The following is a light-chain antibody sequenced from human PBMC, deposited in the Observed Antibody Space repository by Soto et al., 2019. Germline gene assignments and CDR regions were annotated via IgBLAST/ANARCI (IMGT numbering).Light chain of an antibody. CDR1: QSISSW. CDR3: QQYNSYPWT. J-gene: IGKJ1*01. V-gene: IGKV1-5*03. Sequence: DIQMTQSPSTLSASVGDRVTITCRASQSISSWLAWYQQKPGKAPKLLIYKASSLESGVPSRFSGSGSGTEFTLTISSLQPDEFATYYCQQYNSYPWTVGQGTKVDIK. CDR2: KAS.